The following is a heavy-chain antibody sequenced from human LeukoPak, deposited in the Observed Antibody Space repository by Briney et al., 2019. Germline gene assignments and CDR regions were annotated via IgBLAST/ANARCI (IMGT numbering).Heavy chain of an antibody. CDR2: ISYDGSNK. D-gene: IGHD3-3*01. Sequence: GGSLRLSCAASGFTFSSYAMHWVRQAPGKGLEWVAVISYDGSNKYYADSVKGRFTISRDNAKNTLYLQMNSLRAEDTAVYYCARGLYYDFWSGRNWFDPWGQGTLVTVSS. CDR1: GFTFSSYA. V-gene: IGHV3-30*07. J-gene: IGHJ5*02. CDR3: ARGLYYDFWSGRNWFDP.